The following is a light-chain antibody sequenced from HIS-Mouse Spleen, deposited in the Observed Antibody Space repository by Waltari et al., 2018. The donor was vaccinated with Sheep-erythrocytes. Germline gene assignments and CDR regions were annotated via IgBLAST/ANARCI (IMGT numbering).Light chain of an antibody. CDR2: DVS. V-gene: IGLV2-11*01. CDR1: SSDVGGYNS. Sequence: QSALTQPRSVSGSPGQSVTISCTGTSSDVGGYNSVSWYQQPPGKAPKLMIYDVSKRPSGVPDRFSGSKSGNTASLTISGLQAEDEADYYCCSYAGSYTNVFGTGTKVTVL. CDR3: CSYAGSYTNV. J-gene: IGLJ1*01.